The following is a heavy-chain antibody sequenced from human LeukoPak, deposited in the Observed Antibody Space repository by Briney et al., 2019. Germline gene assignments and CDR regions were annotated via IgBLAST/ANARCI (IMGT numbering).Heavy chain of an antibody. J-gene: IGHJ4*02. CDR1: GGSISSYY. D-gene: IGHD1-26*01. V-gene: IGHV4-59*01. CDR3: ARDSGSYPDY. CDR2: IYYSGST. Sequence: SETPSLTCTVSGGSISSYYWSWIRQPPGKGLEWIGYIYYSGSTNYNPSLKSRVTISVDTSKNQFSLKLSSVTAADTAVYYCARDSGSYPDYWGQGTLVTVSS.